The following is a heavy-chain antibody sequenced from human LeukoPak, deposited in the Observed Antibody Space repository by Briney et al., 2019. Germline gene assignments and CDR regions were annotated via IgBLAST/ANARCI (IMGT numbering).Heavy chain of an antibody. Sequence: GGSLRLSCAASGFTVSNNYMSGVRQAPGKGLEWGSVMYRGGSTYYADAVQGRFTMSRDNSKNTLYLQMKSLRAEDTAVYYCARDGGAAAGYWGQGTLVTVSS. V-gene: IGHV3-66*01. CDR3: ARDGGAAAGY. CDR2: MYRGGST. D-gene: IGHD6-13*01. CDR1: GFTVSNNY. J-gene: IGHJ4*02.